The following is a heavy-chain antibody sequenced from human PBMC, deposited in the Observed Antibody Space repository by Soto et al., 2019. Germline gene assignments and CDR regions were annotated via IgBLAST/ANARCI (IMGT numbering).Heavy chain of an antibody. CDR3: ARGHCGGECNSLSYWFDP. Sequence: QMQLVQSGAEVKKPGSSVKVSCKPSGGTFSNYSIDWVRQAPGQGLEWMGGIIPIFGTTNYAQKFQGRVTITADESTSTAYMELRRLSSEDTAVYYCARGHCGGECNSLSYWFDPWGQGTLVTVSS. CDR1: GGTFSNYS. J-gene: IGHJ5*02. D-gene: IGHD2-21*01. CDR2: IIPIFGTT. V-gene: IGHV1-69*01.